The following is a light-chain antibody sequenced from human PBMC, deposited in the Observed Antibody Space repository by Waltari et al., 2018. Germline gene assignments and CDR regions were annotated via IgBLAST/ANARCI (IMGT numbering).Light chain of an antibody. CDR3: QQYYRSRT. CDR2: CAS. J-gene: IGKJ1*01. Sequence: QSLLYNANDKNYLAWYQQKPGQPPKLLIYCASTRESGVPDRFSGSGSGTDFTLTISSLQAEDVAIYYCQQYYRSRTFGRGTKVEIK. V-gene: IGKV4-1*01. CDR1: QSLLYNANDKNY.